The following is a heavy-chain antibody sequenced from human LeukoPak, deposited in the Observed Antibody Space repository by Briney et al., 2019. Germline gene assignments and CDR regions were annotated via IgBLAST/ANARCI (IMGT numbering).Heavy chain of an antibody. V-gene: IGHV3-23*01. CDR2: ISGSGHNT. CDR3: AKWREGTMVYFDY. J-gene: IGHJ4*02. Sequence: GGSLRLSCAAPGFTFTTYAMTWVRQAPGKGLEWFSAISGSGHNTYYADSVKGRFTISRDNSKNTVYLQMNSLRAEDTALYYCAKWREGTMVYFDYWGQGTLVTVSS. D-gene: IGHD3-10*01. CDR1: GFTFTTYA.